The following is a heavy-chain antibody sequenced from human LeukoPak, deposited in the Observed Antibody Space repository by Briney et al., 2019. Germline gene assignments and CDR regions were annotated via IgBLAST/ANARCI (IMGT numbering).Heavy chain of an antibody. J-gene: IGHJ5*02. CDR1: GGTFSSYA. CDR3: ARETRPWDFWSGPNWFDP. CDR2: IIPIFGTA. Sequence: SVKVSCKASGGTFSSYAISWVRQAPGQGLEWMGGIIPIFGTANYAQKFQGRVTITTDESTSTAYMELSSLRSEDTAVYYCARETRPWDFWSGPNWFDPWGQGTLVTVSS. D-gene: IGHD3-3*01. V-gene: IGHV1-69*05.